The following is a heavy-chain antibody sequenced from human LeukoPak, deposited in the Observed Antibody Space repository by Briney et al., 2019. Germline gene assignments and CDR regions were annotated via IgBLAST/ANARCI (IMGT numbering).Heavy chain of an antibody. CDR3: ARGFRMVYATPHDAFDI. V-gene: IGHV4-34*01. D-gene: IGHD2-8*01. CDR1: GGSFSGYY. Sequence: PSETLSLTCAVYGGSFSGYYWSWIRQPPGKGLEWIGEINHSGSTNYNPSLKSRVTMSVDTSKNQFSLKLSSVTAADTAVYYCARGFRMVYATPHDAFDIWGQGTMVTVSS. CDR2: INHSGST. J-gene: IGHJ3*02.